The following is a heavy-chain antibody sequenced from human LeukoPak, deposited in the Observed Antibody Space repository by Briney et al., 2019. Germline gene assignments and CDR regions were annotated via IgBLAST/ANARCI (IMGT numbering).Heavy chain of an antibody. D-gene: IGHD5-12*01. V-gene: IGHV1-8*01. CDR3: ARDSKRGYSGYDSAFDI. CDR2: MNPNSGNT. Sequence: ASVKVSCKASGYTFTSYDINWVRQATGQGLEWMGWMNPNSGNTGYAQKFQGRVTITADESTSTAYMELSSLRSEDTAVYYCARDSKRGYSGYDSAFDIWGQGTMVTVSS. J-gene: IGHJ3*02. CDR1: GYTFTSYD.